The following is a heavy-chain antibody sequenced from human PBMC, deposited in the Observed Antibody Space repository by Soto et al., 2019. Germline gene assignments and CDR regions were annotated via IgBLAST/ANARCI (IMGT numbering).Heavy chain of an antibody. CDR2: MSNSGTT. CDR3: ARTTAVPNTLRSRYFFDY. J-gene: IGHJ4*02. Sequence: SETLSLTCSVSGGSVSSGVYYWSWIRQPPGKGLELIGYMSNSGTTNYNPSLKSRVTISVDLSKNQFSLRLSSVTTADTALYYCARTTAVPNTLRSRYFFDYWGQGTLVTVSS. CDR1: GGSVSSGVYY. V-gene: IGHV4-61*08. D-gene: IGHD4-17*01.